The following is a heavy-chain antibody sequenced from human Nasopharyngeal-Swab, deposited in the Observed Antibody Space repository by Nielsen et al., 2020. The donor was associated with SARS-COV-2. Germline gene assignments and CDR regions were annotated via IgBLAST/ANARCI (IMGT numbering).Heavy chain of an antibody. CDR1: GFTFSSYW. Sequence: GESLKIYCAASGFTFSSYWMSWVRQAPGKGLEWVANIKQDGSEKYYVDSVKGRFTIFRDNAKNSLYLQMNSLRAEDTAVYYCARHYDYVWGSYRPFDYWGQGTLVTVSS. V-gene: IGHV3-7*01. CDR2: IKQDGSEK. J-gene: IGHJ4*02. CDR3: ARHYDYVWGSYRPFDY. D-gene: IGHD3-16*02.